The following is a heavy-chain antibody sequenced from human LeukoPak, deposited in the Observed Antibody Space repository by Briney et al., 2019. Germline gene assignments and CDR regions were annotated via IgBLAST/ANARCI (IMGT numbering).Heavy chain of an antibody. CDR2: IYYSGTT. V-gene: IGHV4-30-4*01. D-gene: IGHD2-2*01. CDR3: ARVVPAAKKTYYFDY. CDR1: GGSISSGDYY. Sequence: SETLSLTCTVSGGSISSGDYYGSWIRQPPGKGLEWIGYIYYSGTTYYNPSLKSRVTISADTSKKQFSLRLNSVTAADTAVYYCARVVPAAKKTYYFDYWGQGTLVTVSS. J-gene: IGHJ4*02.